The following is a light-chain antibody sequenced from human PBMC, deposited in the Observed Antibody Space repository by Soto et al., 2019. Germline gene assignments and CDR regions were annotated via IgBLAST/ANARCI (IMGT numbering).Light chain of an antibody. Sequence: EIVMTQSPATPSVSPGERATLSCRASQSVSSNLAWYQQKPGQAPRILIYGASTRAAGIPARFSGSGSGTEFTLTISSLQSEDFAVYYCQQYNNWPPVTFGGGTKVEIK. CDR3: QQYNNWPPVT. CDR2: GAS. V-gene: IGKV3-15*01. J-gene: IGKJ4*01. CDR1: QSVSSN.